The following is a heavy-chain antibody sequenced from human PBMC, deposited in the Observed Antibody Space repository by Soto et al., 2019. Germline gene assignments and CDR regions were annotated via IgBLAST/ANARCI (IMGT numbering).Heavy chain of an antibody. V-gene: IGHV1-18*01. Sequence: GQLVLSGAAVKKPGSSVKVSCKTSGHTFTSYGISWVRLAPRPVLDWMGWISAYDGNTNDAQTLQCRVNMTKDTATSTGYMALRSLSFNDTTVYYGETARGSYARDYWGQGTLGIESS. J-gene: IGHJ4*02. CDR1: GHTFTSYG. CDR2: ISAYDGNT. D-gene: IGHD1-26*01. CDR3: ETARGSYARDY.